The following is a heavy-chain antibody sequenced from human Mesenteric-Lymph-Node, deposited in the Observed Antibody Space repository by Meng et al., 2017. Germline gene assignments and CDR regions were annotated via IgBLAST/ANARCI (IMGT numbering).Heavy chain of an antibody. CDR2: ISSSSSYI. D-gene: IGHD6-19*01. CDR1: GFTFSSYS. V-gene: IGHV3-21*01. J-gene: IGHJ5*02. Sequence: GESLKISCAASGFTFSSYSMNWVRQAPGKGLEWVSSISSSSSYIYYADSVKGRFTISRDKAKNSLYLQMNSLRAEDTAVYYCARDSSSGWYWFDPWGQGTLVTVSS. CDR3: ARDSSSGWYWFDP.